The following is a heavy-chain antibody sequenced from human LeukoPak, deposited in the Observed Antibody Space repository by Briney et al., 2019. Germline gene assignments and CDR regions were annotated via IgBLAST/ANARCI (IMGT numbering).Heavy chain of an antibody. V-gene: IGHV4-4*09. CDR2: IHSSGRT. D-gene: IGHD4-23*01. Sequence: SETQSLTCTVSDGSISNSYWNWVRQPPGKELEWLGYIHSSGRTNYNPSLKSRITLLIDTSENQFSLRLTSVTAADTAVYYCAYSYDGKVVPFDCWGQGSLVTVSS. J-gene: IGHJ4*02. CDR1: DGSISNSY. CDR3: AYSYDGKVVPFDC.